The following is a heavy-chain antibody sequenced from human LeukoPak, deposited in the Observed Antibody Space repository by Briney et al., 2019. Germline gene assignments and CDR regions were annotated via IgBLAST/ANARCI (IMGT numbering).Heavy chain of an antibody. V-gene: IGHV3-21*04. D-gene: IGHD3-10*01. J-gene: IGHJ4*02. CDR2: ISSSSSYI. CDR3: AREGATRGFDY. Sequence: GGSLRLSCAASGFTFSSYSMNWVRQAPGKGLEWVSSISSSSSYIYYADSVKGRFTISRDNAKNSLYLQMNSLRAEDTALYYCAREGATRGFDYWGQGTLVTVSS. CDR1: GFTFSSYS.